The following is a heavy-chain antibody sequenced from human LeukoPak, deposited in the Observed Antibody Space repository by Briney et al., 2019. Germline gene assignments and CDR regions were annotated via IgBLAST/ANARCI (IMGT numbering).Heavy chain of an antibody. V-gene: IGHV3-48*04. D-gene: IGHD1-1*01. J-gene: IGHJ4*02. CDR3: ARGTGTTGLGY. Sequence: GGSLRLSCAASGFTFSSYSMYWVRQAPGKGLEWVSYISNSNSTIYYSDSVKGRFTISRDNAKNSLYLQMNSLRAEDTAVYYCARGTGTTGLGYWGQGTLVTVSS. CDR1: GFTFSSYS. CDR2: ISNSNSTI.